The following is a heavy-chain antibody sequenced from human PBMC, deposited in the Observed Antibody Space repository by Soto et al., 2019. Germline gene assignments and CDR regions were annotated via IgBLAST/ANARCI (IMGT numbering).Heavy chain of an antibody. V-gene: IGHV1-69*01. D-gene: IGHD3-22*01. CDR3: ARLFDHDSSGYYYAY. CDR1: GGTFNRNT. CDR2: IIPIFGTA. Sequence: QVQLVQSGAEVKKPGSSVKVSCKASGGTFNRNTISWVRQAPGQGLEWMGGIIPIFGTANYAQKFQGRVTITADESTSTAYMELSRLRSEDTAVYYCARLFDHDSSGYYYAYWGQGTLVTVSS. J-gene: IGHJ4*02.